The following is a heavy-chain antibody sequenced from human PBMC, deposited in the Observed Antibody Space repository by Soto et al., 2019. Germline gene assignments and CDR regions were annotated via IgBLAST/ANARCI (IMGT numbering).Heavy chain of an antibody. CDR1: GFTFTSYA. Sequence: LRLSCAASGFTFTSYAMSWVRQAPGKGLEWVSAISGSGGSTHYADSVKGRFTISRDNSKNMLYLQMNSLRADDTAIYYCAKVLWNKDYGMDVWGQGTTVTVSS. CDR3: AKVLWNKDYGMDV. J-gene: IGHJ6*02. CDR2: ISGSGGST. D-gene: IGHD1-1*01. V-gene: IGHV3-23*01.